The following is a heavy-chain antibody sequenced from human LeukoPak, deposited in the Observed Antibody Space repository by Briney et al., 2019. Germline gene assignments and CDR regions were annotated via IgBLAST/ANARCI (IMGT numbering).Heavy chain of an antibody. D-gene: IGHD3-3*01. CDR2: INHSGST. V-gene: IGHV4-34*01. J-gene: IGHJ5*02. Sequence: SETLSLTCTVSGGSISSYYWSWIRQPPGKGQEWIGEINHSGSTNYNPSLKSRVTISVDTSKNQFSLKLSSVTAADTAVYYCARSSYDFWSGYYGLRENNWFDPWGQGTLVTVSS. CDR3: ARSSYDFWSGYYGLRENNWFDP. CDR1: GGSISSYY.